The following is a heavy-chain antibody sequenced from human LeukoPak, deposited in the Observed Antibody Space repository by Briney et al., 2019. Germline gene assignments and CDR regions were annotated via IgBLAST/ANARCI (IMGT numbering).Heavy chain of an antibody. Sequence: ASVKVSCKASGYTFTGYYMHWVRQAPGQGLEWMGRINPNSGGTNYAQKFQGRVTMTRDTSISTAYMEPSRLRSDDTAAYYCARDSSWAPQNDYWGQGTLVTVSS. J-gene: IGHJ4*02. D-gene: IGHD6-13*01. CDR1: GYTFTGYY. V-gene: IGHV1-2*06. CDR3: ARDSSWAPQNDY. CDR2: INPNSGGT.